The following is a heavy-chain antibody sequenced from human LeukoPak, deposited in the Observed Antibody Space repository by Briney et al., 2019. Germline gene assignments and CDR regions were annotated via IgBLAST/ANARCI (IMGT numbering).Heavy chain of an antibody. CDR2: IKQDGSEK. Sequence: PGGSLRLSCAASGFTFSSYWMSWVRQAPGKGLEWVANIKQDGSEKYYVDSVKGRFTISRDNAKNSLYLQMNSLRAEDTAVYYCARDWGDYGDLDPSWGQGTLVTVSS. V-gene: IGHV3-7*03. J-gene: IGHJ5*02. CDR1: GFTFSSYW. CDR3: ARDWGDYGDLDPS. D-gene: IGHD4-17*01.